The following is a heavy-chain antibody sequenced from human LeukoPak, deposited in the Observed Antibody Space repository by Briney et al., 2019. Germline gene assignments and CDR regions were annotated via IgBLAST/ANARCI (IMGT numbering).Heavy chain of an antibody. Sequence: PGGSLRLSCAASDFSFITYAMSWVRQAPGRGLEWVSYIIDSGTKIYYTDSVKGRFTMSRDNAKKSLYLQMNSLRAEDTAVYYCARAKFDSSRYYYRGFDIWGQGTMVTVSS. D-gene: IGHD3-22*01. V-gene: IGHV3-48*04. CDR2: IIDSGTKI. CDR1: DFSFITYA. CDR3: ARAKFDSSRYYYRGFDI. J-gene: IGHJ3*02.